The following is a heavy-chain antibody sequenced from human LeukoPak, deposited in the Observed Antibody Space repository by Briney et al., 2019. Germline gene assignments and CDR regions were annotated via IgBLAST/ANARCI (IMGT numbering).Heavy chain of an antibody. D-gene: IGHD1-14*01. CDR1: GFTFSNYA. Sequence: GGSLRLSCAASGFTFSNYAMSWVRQAPGKGLEWVSSISDSGSDTYLADSVKGRFTISRDNSKNTLYLQMNSLRTEDTAVYYCAKKPRQPPQHYRGQGTQGTVPS. CDR2: ISDSGSDT. CDR3: AKKPRQPPQHY. V-gene: IGHV3-23*01. J-gene: IGHJ4*02.